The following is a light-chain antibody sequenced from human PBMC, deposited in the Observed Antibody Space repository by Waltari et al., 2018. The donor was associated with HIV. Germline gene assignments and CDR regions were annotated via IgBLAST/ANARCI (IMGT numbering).Light chain of an antibody. CDR1: SSDVGSYTL. V-gene: IGLV2-23*02. J-gene: IGLJ2*01. CDR2: EVS. Sequence: QSALTQPASVSGSPRQSITISCTGTSSDVGSYTLVSWYQQHPGKAPKLMIYEVSKRPSGVSNRFSGSESGNTASLTISGLQAEDEADYYCCSYAGSSTLVFGGGTKLTVL. CDR3: CSYAGSSTLV.